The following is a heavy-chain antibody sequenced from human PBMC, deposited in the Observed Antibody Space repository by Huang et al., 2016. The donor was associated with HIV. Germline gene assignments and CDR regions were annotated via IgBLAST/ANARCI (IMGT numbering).Heavy chain of an antibody. CDR3: ASQHIGAAATWF. Sequence: VSVDVIISSCYYWGWFRQSPGEGRGWVGSVYQMGSTNYNPSRKSRVTLSVDTSRNQFSLRLNSVTAADTAVYYCASQHIGAAATWFWGRGTQVAVSS. CDR1: VDVIISSCYY. CDR2: VYQMGST. D-gene: IGHD6-13*01. V-gene: IGHV4-39*01. J-gene: IGHJ4*02.